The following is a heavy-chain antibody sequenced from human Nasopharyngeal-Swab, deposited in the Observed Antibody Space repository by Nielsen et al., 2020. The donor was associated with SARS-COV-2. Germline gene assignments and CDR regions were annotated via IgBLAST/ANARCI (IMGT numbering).Heavy chain of an antibody. CDR3: ARSYSSGWGFFDY. Sequence: SETLSLTCTVSGGSISSSSYYWGWIRQPPGKGLEWIGSIYYSGSTNYNPSLKSRVTISVDTSKNQFSLKLSSVTAADTAVYYCARSYSSGWGFFDYWGQGTLVTVSS. CDR1: GGSISSSSYY. V-gene: IGHV4-39*07. D-gene: IGHD6-19*01. J-gene: IGHJ4*02. CDR2: IYYSGST.